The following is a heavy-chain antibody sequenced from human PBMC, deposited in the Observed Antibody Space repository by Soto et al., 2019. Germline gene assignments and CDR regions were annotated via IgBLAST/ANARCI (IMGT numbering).Heavy chain of an antibody. CDR3: ARLGPVRITMVRGGLRFDP. J-gene: IGHJ5*02. V-gene: IGHV3-30-3*01. CDR1: GFTFSSYA. Sequence: GGSLRLSCAASGFTFSSYAMHWVRQAPGKGLEWVAVVSYDGSNKYYADSVKGRFTISRDNSKNTLYLQMNSLGAEDTAVYYCARLGPVRITMVRGGLRFDPWGQGTLVTVSS. CDR2: VSYDGSNK. D-gene: IGHD3-10*01.